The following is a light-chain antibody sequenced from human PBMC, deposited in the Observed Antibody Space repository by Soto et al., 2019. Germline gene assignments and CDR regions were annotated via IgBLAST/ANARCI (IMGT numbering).Light chain of an antibody. CDR2: ATS. J-gene: IGKJ4*01. V-gene: IGKV1-9*01. CDR1: QGLNSY. Sequence: DIQLTQSPSFLSASVGDRVTITCRASQGLNSYFAWYQQKPGKAPKLLLYATSTLQSVFPSRFSGSGSGAEFTITITSLQPEDIATYYCQQLNSYPVTFGGGTKVEIK. CDR3: QQLNSYPVT.